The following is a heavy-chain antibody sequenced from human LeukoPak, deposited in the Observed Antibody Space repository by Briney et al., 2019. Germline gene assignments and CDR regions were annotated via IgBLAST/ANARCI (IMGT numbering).Heavy chain of an antibody. V-gene: IGHV1-18*01. CDR2: INADSAVT. J-gene: IGHJ4*02. D-gene: IGHD3-10*01. CDR3: ARGFRDGTEYYSRCFDS. CDR1: GYTFTSYG. Sequence: GASVKVSCKASGYTFTSYGISWVRQAPGQGLEWMGWINADSAVTNYAPQFQGRVTMTRDTSSSTVNMELNGLRSDDTAVYYCARGFRDGTEYYSRCFDSWGQGTLVTVSS.